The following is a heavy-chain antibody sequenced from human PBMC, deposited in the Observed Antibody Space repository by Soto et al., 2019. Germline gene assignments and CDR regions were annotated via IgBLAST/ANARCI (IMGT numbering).Heavy chain of an antibody. CDR3: ARVKVPAAILGAFDL. J-gene: IGHJ3*01. Sequence: QAQLVQSGGEMRKPGASVKVSCKASGYTFSTYSITWVRQAPGQGLEWMGWINPLKGDTNSAARFQDRLTMTTDTSTRTAYMELRSLTSDDTAVYYCARVKVPAAILGAFDLWGQGTVVTVSS. V-gene: IGHV1-18*01. D-gene: IGHD2-2*02. CDR2: INPLKGDT. CDR1: GYTFSTYS.